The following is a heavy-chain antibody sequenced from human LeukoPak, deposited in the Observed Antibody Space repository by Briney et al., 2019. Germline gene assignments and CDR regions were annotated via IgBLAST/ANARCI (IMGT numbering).Heavy chain of an antibody. Sequence: ASVKVSCKASGDTFTGYYMRWVRQAPGQGLEWMGWINPNSGGTNYAQKFQGRVTMTRDTSISTAYMELSRRRSDDTAVYSCARDLTSDITGTTVGFDPWGQGTLVTVSS. CDR3: ARDLTSDITGTTVGFDP. J-gene: IGHJ5*02. D-gene: IGHD1-7*01. CDR1: GDTFTGYY. V-gene: IGHV1-2*02. CDR2: INPNSGGT.